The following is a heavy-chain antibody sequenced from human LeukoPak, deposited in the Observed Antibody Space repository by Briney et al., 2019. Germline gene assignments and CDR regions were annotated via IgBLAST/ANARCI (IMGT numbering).Heavy chain of an antibody. V-gene: IGHV4-59*01. CDR2: IYYSGST. Sequence: PSETLSLTCTVSGGSISSYYWSWLRQPPGQGLEWIGYIYYSGSTNYNPSLKSRVTISVDTSKNQFSLKLSSVPAADTAVYYCARRVGGGSIVTTKQYYYYYYYMDVWGKGTTVTVSS. CDR3: ARRVGGGSIVTTKQYYYYYYYMDV. D-gene: IGHD6-6*01. J-gene: IGHJ6*03. CDR1: GGSISSYY.